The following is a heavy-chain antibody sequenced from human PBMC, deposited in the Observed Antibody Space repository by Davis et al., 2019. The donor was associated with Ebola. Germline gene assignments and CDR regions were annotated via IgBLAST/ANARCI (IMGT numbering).Heavy chain of an antibody. Sequence: GESLKISCAASGFTFSSYWMSWVRQAPGKGLEWVANIKQDGSEQYYVDSVKGRFTISRDNAKNSLYLQMNSLRAEDTAVYYCARDRVTVVPAAIGVLYYYYGMDVWGQGTTVTVSS. CDR1: GFTFSSYW. CDR3: ARDRVTVVPAAIGVLYYYYGMDV. CDR2: IKQDGSEQ. J-gene: IGHJ6*02. D-gene: IGHD2-2*02. V-gene: IGHV3-7*03.